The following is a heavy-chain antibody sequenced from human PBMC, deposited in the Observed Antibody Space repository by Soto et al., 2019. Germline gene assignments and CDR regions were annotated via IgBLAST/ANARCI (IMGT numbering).Heavy chain of an antibody. J-gene: IGHJ6*02. CDR1: GFTFSSYE. D-gene: IGHD2-2*01. CDR2: ISTSSGTI. CDR3: ARTTFECRSISCRNYYYGLDV. Sequence: GGSLRLSCAASGFTFSSYEMNWVRQAPGKGLEWVSYISTSSGTIYYADSVKGRFTISGDNAENSLYLQMNSLRAEDTAVYYCARTTFECRSISCRNYYYGLDVWGQGTTGTVSS. V-gene: IGHV3-48*03.